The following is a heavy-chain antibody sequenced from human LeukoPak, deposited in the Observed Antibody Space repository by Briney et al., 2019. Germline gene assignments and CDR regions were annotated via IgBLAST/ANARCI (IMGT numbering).Heavy chain of an antibody. CDR3: ARDGEQSLVRGLFEP. CDR1: RFSFSSYS. Sequence: PGGSLRLSCAASRFSFSSYSMIWVGQAPGKGLEWVSHISGGSSSVYYADSVKGRFTISRDNSKNTLYLQTNSLRAEDTAVYYCARDGEQSLVRGLFEPLGQGTLVTVSS. D-gene: IGHD6-19*01. J-gene: IGHJ5*02. V-gene: IGHV3-48*01. CDR2: ISGGSSSV.